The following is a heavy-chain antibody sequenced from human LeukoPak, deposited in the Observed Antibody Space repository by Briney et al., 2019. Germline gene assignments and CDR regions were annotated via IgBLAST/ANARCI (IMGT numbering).Heavy chain of an antibody. CDR2: IYYSGST. J-gene: IGHJ3*02. CDR1: GGSITGHS. CDR3: ASTVRNAFDI. Sequence: SETLSLTCTVSGGSITGHSWSWIRQPPGKGLEWIGYIYYSGSTNYNPSLKSRVTLSIDTSKNQLSLKLNSVTAADTAVYYCASTVRNAFDIWGQGTMVTVSS. V-gene: IGHV4-59*11. D-gene: IGHD2-8*02.